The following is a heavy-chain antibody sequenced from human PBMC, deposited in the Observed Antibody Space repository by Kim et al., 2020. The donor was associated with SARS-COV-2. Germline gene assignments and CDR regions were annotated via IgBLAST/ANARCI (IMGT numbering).Heavy chain of an antibody. Sequence: TNYNPSLKSRVTISVDTSKNQYSLKLSSVTAADTAVYYCARENSSGFTRYWGQGTLVTVSS. J-gene: IGHJ4*02. V-gene: IGHV4-59*01. D-gene: IGHD6-19*01. CDR2: T. CDR3: ARENSSGFTRY.